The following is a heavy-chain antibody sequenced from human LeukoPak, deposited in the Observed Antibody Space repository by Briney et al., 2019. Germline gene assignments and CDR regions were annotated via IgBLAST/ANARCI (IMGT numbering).Heavy chain of an antibody. CDR1: GFTFSSYS. CDR3: ARDGLIVVVPAAIDYYYYGMDV. V-gene: IGHV3-21*01. Sequence: GGSLRLSCAASGFTFSSYSMNWVRQAPGKGLEWVSSISSSSSYIYYADSVKGRFTISRDNAKNSLYLQMNSLRAEDTAVYYCARDGLIVVVPAAIDYYYYGMDVWGQGTTVTVSS. D-gene: IGHD2-2*01. CDR2: ISSSSSYI. J-gene: IGHJ6*02.